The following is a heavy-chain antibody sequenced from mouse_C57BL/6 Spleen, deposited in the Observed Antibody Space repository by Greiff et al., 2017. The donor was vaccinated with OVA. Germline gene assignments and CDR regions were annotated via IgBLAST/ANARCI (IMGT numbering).Heavy chain of an antibody. J-gene: IGHJ4*01. CDR2: ISYDGSN. CDR1: GYSITSGYY. D-gene: IGHD1-1*01. Sequence: VQLKESGPGLVKPSQSLSLTCSVTGYSITSGYYWNWIRQFPGNKLEWMGYISYDGSNNYNPSLKNRISITRDTSKNQFFLKLNSVTTEDTATYYCASLITTVVAKGAMDYWGQGTSVTVSS. V-gene: IGHV3-6*01. CDR3: ASLITTVVAKGAMDY.